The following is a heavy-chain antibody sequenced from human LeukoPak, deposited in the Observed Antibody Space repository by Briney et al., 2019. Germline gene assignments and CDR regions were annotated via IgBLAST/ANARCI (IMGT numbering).Heavy chain of an antibody. Sequence: RSGGSLRLSCAASGFTVSSNYMSWVRQAPGKGLEWVSVIYSGGSTYYADSVKGRFTISRDNSKTTRQLQMNSLRAEDTAVYYCASHLRQDSGYDLTYYYYGMDVWGQGTTVTVSS. V-gene: IGHV3-53*01. CDR2: IYSGGST. CDR3: ASHLRQDSGYDLTYYYYGMDV. D-gene: IGHD5-12*01. J-gene: IGHJ6*02. CDR1: GFTVSSNY.